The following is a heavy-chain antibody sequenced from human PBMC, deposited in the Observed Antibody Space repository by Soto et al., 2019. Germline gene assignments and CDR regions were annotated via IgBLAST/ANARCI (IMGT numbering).Heavy chain of an antibody. Sequence: GGSLRLSCAASGFTFSSYGMHWVRQAPGKGLEWVSAISGSGGSTYYADSVKGRFTISRDNSKNTLYLQMNSLRAEDTAVYYCAKELYYYDSSGYYYPNWFDPWGQGTLVTVSS. CDR3: AKELYYYDSSGYYYPNWFDP. V-gene: IGHV3-23*01. CDR1: GFTFSSYG. CDR2: ISGSGGST. J-gene: IGHJ5*02. D-gene: IGHD3-22*01.